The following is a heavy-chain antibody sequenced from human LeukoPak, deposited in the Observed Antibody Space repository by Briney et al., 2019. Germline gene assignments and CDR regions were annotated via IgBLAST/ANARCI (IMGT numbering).Heavy chain of an antibody. D-gene: IGHD3-10*01. Sequence: GGSLRLSCAASGFTFSDYAMHWVRQAPGKGLEWVSSISSSSSYIYYADSVKGRFTISRDNAKNSLYLQMNSLRAEDTAVYYCARDHYYGSGSYVDYWGQGTLVTVSS. CDR2: ISSSSSYI. CDR3: ARDHYYGSGSYVDY. J-gene: IGHJ4*02. V-gene: IGHV3-21*01. CDR1: GFTFSDYA.